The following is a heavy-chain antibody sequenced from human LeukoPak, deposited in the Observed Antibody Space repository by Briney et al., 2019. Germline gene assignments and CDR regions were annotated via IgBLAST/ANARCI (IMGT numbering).Heavy chain of an antibody. CDR2: ISYDGSNK. J-gene: IGHJ4*02. CDR3: ARDPTNDSSGYYCGGYFDY. Sequence: PGGSLRLSCAASGFTFSSYAMHWVRQAPGKGLEWVAVISYDGSNKYYADSVKGRFTISRDNSKNTLYLQMNSLRAEDTAVYYCARDPTNDSSGYYCGGYFDYWGQGTLVTVSS. D-gene: IGHD3-22*01. V-gene: IGHV3-30-3*01. CDR1: GFTFSSYA.